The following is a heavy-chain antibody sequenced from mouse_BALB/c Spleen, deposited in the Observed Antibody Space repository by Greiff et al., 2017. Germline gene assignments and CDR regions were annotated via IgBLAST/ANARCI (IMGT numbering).Heavy chain of an antibody. Sequence: EVQLQQSGAELVKPGASVKLSCTASGFNIKDTYMHWVKQRPEQGLEWIGRIDPANGNTKYDPKFQGKATITADTSSNTAYLQLSSLTSEDTAVYYCARWSYDYDPYYYAMDYWGQGTSVTVSS. J-gene: IGHJ4*01. CDR1: GFNIKDTY. D-gene: IGHD2-4*01. CDR2: IDPANGNT. CDR3: ARWSYDYDPYYYAMDY. V-gene: IGHV14-3*02.